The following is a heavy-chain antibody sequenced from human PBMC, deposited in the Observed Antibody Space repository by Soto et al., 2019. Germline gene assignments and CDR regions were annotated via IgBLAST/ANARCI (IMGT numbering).Heavy chain of an antibody. J-gene: IGHJ6*02. Sequence: QVQLVQSGAEVKKPGASVKVSCKASGYTFTSYGISWVRQAPGQGLEWMGWIGAYNGNTNYAQKLQGRVTMTTDTSTSTAYMELRSLRSDDTAVYYCAREGYYDSSGYQYGMDVWGQGTTVTVSS. CDR1: GYTFTSYG. V-gene: IGHV1-18*01. CDR3: AREGYYDSSGYQYGMDV. CDR2: IGAYNGNT. D-gene: IGHD3-22*01.